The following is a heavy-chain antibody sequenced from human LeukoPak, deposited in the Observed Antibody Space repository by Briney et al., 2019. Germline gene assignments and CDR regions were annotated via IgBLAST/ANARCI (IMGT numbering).Heavy chain of an antibody. CDR3: AKDGVGAAAFDL. D-gene: IGHD6-13*01. CDR1: GFTFSHYG. J-gene: IGHJ5*02. V-gene: IGHV3-30*02. Sequence: GGSLRLSCAASGFTFSHYGMHWVRQAPGTGLEWVAFIRYDGSNKYYATSVKGRFTISRDNSENTLHLQVDTPRSDDTATYYCAKDGVGAAAFDLWGRGTLVTVSS. CDR2: IRYDGSNK.